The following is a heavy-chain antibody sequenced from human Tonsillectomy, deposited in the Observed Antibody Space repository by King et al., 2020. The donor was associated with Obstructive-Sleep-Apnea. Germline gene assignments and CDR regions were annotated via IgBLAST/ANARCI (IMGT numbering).Heavy chain of an antibody. D-gene: IGHD7-27*01. CDR1: GGSISSYY. CDR2: IYVSGST. J-gene: IGHJ4*02. Sequence: QLQESGPGLVKPSETLSLTCTVSGGSISSYYWSWVRQPPGKGLEWIGYIYVSGSTNYNPSLQSRVTISVDTSKNQFSLKLSSVTAADTAVYYCAREGSSDWGLFDYWGQRTLVTVSS. V-gene: IGHV4-59*01. CDR3: AREGSSDWGLFDY.